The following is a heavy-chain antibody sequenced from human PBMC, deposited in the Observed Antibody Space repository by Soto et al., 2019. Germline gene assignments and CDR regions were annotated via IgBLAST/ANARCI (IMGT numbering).Heavy chain of an antibody. Sequence: GGSLRLSCSASGFTFSSYAMHWVRQAPGKGLEYVSSISTNGGSTHYADSVKGRFTISRDNSKNTQYLQMSSLRADDTAVYYCVKREYYYDSSGYYPFDCWGQGTLVTVSS. D-gene: IGHD3-22*01. V-gene: IGHV3-64D*06. CDR1: GFTFSSYA. CDR3: VKREYYYDSSGYYPFDC. CDR2: ISTNGGST. J-gene: IGHJ4*02.